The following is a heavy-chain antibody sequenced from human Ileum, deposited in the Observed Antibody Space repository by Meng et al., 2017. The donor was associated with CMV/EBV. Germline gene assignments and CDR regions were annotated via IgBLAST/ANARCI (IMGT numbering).Heavy chain of an antibody. J-gene: IGHJ6*02. CDR2: INHSGST. D-gene: IGHD2-2*02. Sequence: SETLSLTCAVYGGSFSGYYWSWIRQPPGKGLEWIGEINHSGSTNYNPSLKSRVTISVDTSKNQFSLKLSSVTAADTAVYYCARALLYSYYYYGMDVWGHGTTVTVSS. CDR3: ARALLYSYYYYGMDV. V-gene: IGHV4-34*01. CDR1: GGSFSGYY.